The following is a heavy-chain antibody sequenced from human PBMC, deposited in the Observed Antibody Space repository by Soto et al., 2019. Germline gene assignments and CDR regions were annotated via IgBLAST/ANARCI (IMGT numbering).Heavy chain of an antibody. Sequence: SETLSLTCAVSGGSISSHYWSWIRQPPGKGLEWIGYIYYNGSTNYNPSLKSRVSISVDTSKNQFSLRLSSVTAADTAVYYCARALHYRTEGKGGLFAFDYWGQGALVTVSS. D-gene: IGHD3-10*01. J-gene: IGHJ4*02. V-gene: IGHV4-59*08. CDR3: ARALHYRTEGKGGLFAFDY. CDR1: GGSISSHY. CDR2: IYYNGST.